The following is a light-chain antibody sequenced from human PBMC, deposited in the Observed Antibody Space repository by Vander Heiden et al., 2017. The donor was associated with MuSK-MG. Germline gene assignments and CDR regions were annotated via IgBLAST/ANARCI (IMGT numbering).Light chain of an antibody. CDR3: QQYNSYSTT. V-gene: IGKV1-5*03. CDR2: KAS. CDR1: QSISSW. J-gene: IGKJ1*01. Sequence: DIQMTQSPSTLSASVGDRVTITCRASQSISSWLAWYQQKPGKAPKLLIYKASSLESGVPSRFRGSGSGTEFTLTISSLQPDDFATYYCQQYNSYSTTFGQGTKVXIK.